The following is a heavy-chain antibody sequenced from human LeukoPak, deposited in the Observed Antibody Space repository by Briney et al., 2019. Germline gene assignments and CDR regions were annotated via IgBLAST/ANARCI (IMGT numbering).Heavy chain of an antibody. J-gene: IGHJ5*01. CDR3: ARVAVSGPTGWFDS. D-gene: IGHD2-8*02. CDR2: ISSTSAYI. CDR1: GLALKSYS. Sequence: PGGSLRLSCAGSGLALKSYSLSWVRQAPGKGLEWVSSISSTSAYIYYADSVKGRFTISRDNVDNVVYLQMNSLGAEDTAVYYCARVAVSGPTGWFDSWGQGTLVIVSS. V-gene: IGHV3-21*01.